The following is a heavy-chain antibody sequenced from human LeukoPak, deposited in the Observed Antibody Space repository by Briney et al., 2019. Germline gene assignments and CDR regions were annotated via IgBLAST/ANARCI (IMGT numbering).Heavy chain of an antibody. Sequence: RASVKVSCKASGYTLTGYYMHWVRQAPGQGREWMGWINPNSGGTNYAQKFQGRVTMTRDTSISTAYMELSRLRSDDTAVYYCALGYRSGWYPLKWFDPWGQGTLVTVSS. CDR3: ALGYRSGWYPLKWFDP. CDR1: GYTLTGYY. D-gene: IGHD6-19*01. V-gene: IGHV1-2*02. CDR2: INPNSGGT. J-gene: IGHJ5*02.